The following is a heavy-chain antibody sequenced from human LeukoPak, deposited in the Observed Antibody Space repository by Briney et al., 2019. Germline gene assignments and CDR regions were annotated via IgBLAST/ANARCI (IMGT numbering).Heavy chain of an antibody. Sequence: SETLSLTYTVSGGSISSSSYYWGWIRQPPGKGLEWIGSIYYSGSTYYNPSLKSRVTISVDTSKNQFSLKLSSVTAADTAVYYCSSRGRGYSYGYDYWGQGTLVTVSS. J-gene: IGHJ4*02. CDR3: SSRGRGYSYGYDY. CDR1: GGSISSSSYY. D-gene: IGHD5-18*01. CDR2: IYYSGST. V-gene: IGHV4-39*01.